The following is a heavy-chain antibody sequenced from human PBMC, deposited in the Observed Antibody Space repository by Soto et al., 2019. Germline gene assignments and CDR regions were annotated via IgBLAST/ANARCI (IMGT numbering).Heavy chain of an antibody. J-gene: IGHJ6*02. CDR2: INPSGGST. V-gene: IGHV1-46*01. D-gene: IGHD2-21*01. Sequence: EASVKVTCKASGYTFTNYYMHWVRQAPGQGLEWMGVINPSGGSTTYAQKFQGRVTMTRDTSTSTVYMELSSLISEDTTEYYCAREASKYSGMDVWGQGTTVTVS. CDR1: GYTFTNYY. CDR3: AREASKYSGMDV.